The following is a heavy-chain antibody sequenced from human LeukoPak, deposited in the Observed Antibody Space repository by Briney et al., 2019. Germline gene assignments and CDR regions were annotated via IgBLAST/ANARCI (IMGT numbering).Heavy chain of an antibody. CDR3: VSLITIFEVIIPARFDY. CDR2: LYYSGSA. D-gene: IGHD3-3*01. CDR1: GFTFSDYY. J-gene: IGHJ4*02. V-gene: IGHV4-38-2*01. Sequence: GSLRLSCAASGFTFSDYYMSWIRQPPGKGLEWIGSLYYSGSAYYNPSLKSRVTISVDTSKNQFSLKLTSVTAADTAVYYCVSLITIFEVIIPARFDYWGQGTLVTVSS.